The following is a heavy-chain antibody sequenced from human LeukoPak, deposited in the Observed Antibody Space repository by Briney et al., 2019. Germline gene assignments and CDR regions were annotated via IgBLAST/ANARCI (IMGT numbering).Heavy chain of an antibody. CDR2: IIPIFGTA. D-gene: IGHD3-3*01. V-gene: IGHV1-69*06. CDR3: ARDQELFWSGYYFDY. J-gene: IGHJ4*02. CDR1: GGTFSSYA. Sequence: ASVKVSCKASGGTFSSYAISWVRQAPGQGLEWMGGIIPIFGTANYAQKFQGRVTITADKSTSTAYMELSSLRSEDTAVYYCARDQELFWSGYYFDYWGQGTLVTVSS.